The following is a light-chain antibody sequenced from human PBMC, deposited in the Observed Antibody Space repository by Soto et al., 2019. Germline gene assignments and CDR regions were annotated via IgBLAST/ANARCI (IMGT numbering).Light chain of an antibody. CDR1: QSFSRW. CDR3: QQYGSSPWT. Sequence: DIQMTQSPSNLPASVGDRVTITCRASQSFSRWLAWYQQKPGKAPKVLIYDASRLQSGVPSRFSGSGSGTEFTLIISRLEPEDFAVYYCQQYGSSPWTFGQGTKVDI. V-gene: IGKV1-5*01. J-gene: IGKJ1*01. CDR2: DAS.